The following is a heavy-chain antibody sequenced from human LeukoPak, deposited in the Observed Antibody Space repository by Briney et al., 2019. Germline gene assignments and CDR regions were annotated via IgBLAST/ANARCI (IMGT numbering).Heavy chain of an antibody. J-gene: IGHJ3*02. CDR2: MNPNSGNT. V-gene: IGHV1-8*03. Sequence: ASVKVSCKASGYTFTSYDINWVRQATGQVLEWMGWMNPNSGNTGYAQKFQGRVTITRNTSISTAYMELSSLRSEDTAVYYCARTGYSGFHDAFDIWGQGTMVTVSS. D-gene: IGHD5-12*01. CDR3: ARTGYSGFHDAFDI. CDR1: GYTFTSYD.